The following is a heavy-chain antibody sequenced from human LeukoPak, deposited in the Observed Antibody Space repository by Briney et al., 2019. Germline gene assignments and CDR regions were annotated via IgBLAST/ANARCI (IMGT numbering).Heavy chain of an antibody. D-gene: IGHD5-12*01. CDR3: ARDPKLSGYDFLDY. CDR2: IFYGGST. Sequence: PSETLSLTCTVSGGSISSNSYYWGWIRQPPGKGLEWIGSIFYGGSTYSNPSLKRRVTISVDTSKNQFSLILTSVTAADAAVYYCARDPKLSGYDFLDYWGQGTLVTVSS. CDR1: GGSISSNSYY. V-gene: IGHV4-39*07. J-gene: IGHJ4*02.